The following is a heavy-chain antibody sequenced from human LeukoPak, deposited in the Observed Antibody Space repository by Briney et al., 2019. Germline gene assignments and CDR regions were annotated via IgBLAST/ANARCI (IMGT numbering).Heavy chain of an antibody. CDR3: AKRLRPYSSSWYVFDY. Sequence: GGTLRLSCAASGFTFSSYGMSWVRQAPGKGLEWVSAISGSGGSTYYADSVKGRFTISRDNSKNTLYLQMNSLRAEDTAVYYCAKRLRPYSSSWYVFDYWGQGTLVTVSS. D-gene: IGHD6-13*01. CDR1: GFTFSSYG. CDR2: ISGSGGST. V-gene: IGHV3-23*01. J-gene: IGHJ4*02.